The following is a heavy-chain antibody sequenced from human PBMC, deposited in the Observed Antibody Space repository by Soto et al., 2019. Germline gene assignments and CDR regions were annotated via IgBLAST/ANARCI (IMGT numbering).Heavy chain of an antibody. CDR1: SGSISSTNW. Sequence: QVQLQESGPGLVKPSGTLSLICTVSSGSISSTNWWSWVRQPPGKGLEWIGEIYNSGSTNYNPSLKGRVTISVDKSKKQFSLKLNSGTAADTAVYYCAREYSGYARHYWYFDIWGRGTMVTVSS. J-gene: IGHJ2*01. D-gene: IGHD5-12*01. CDR2: IYNSGST. CDR3: AREYSGYARHYWYFDI. V-gene: IGHV4-4*02.